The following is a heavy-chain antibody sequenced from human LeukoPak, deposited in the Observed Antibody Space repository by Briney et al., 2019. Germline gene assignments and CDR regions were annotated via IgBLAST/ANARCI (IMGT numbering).Heavy chain of an antibody. D-gene: IGHD6-13*01. J-gene: IGHJ4*02. CDR3: ARGIVAAGNYLDY. Sequence: SETLSLTCAVSGGSISSSNWWSWVRQPPGKGLEWIGEIYHSGSTNYNPSLKSRVTISVDKSKNQFSLKLSFVTAADTAVYYCARGIVAAGNYLDYWGQGTLVTVSS. V-gene: IGHV4-4*02. CDR1: GGSISSSNW. CDR2: IYHSGST.